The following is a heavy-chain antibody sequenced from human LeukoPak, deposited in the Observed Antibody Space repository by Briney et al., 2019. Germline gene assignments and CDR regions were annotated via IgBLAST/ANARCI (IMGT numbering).Heavy chain of an antibody. D-gene: IGHD6-13*01. CDR1: GFTFSSYA. V-gene: IGHV3-23*01. CDR2: ISGSGGST. J-gene: IGHJ6*03. Sequence: GGSLRLSCAASGFTFSSYAMSWVRQAPGKGLEWVSAISGSGGSTYYADSVKGRCTISRDNSKNTLYLQMNSLRAEDTAVYYCAKYSSWGGNYYYYYMDVWGKGTTVTVSS. CDR3: AKYSSWGGNYYYYYMDV.